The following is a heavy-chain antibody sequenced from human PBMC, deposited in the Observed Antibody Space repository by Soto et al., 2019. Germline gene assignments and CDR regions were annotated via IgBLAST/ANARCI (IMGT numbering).Heavy chain of an antibody. D-gene: IGHD3-10*01. J-gene: IGHJ3*02. CDR2: ISYDGSNK. CDR1: GFTFSSYG. Sequence: QVQLVESGGGVVQPGRSLRLSCAASGFTFSSYGMHWVRQAPGKGLEWVAVISYDGSNKYYADSVKGRFTISRDNSKNTLYLQMNSLRAEDTAVYYCAKYGQGDTMVWSPAYDAFDIWGQGTMVTVSS. CDR3: AKYGQGDTMVWSPAYDAFDI. V-gene: IGHV3-30*18.